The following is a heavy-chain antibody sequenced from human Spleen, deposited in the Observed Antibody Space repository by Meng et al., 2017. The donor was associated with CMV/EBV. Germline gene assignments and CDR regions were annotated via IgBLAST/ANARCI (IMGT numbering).Heavy chain of an antibody. CDR1: SFSGYY. D-gene: IGHD5-18*01. CDR2: INHSGST. Sequence: SFSGYYGSWNRQHPGKELEWIGEINHSGSTNYHPSLKSRVTISVDTSKNQFSLKLSSVTAADTAVYYCANLRVDTAMVGAKHNWFDPWGQGTLVTVSS. CDR3: ANLRVDTAMVGAKHNWFDP. V-gene: IGHV4-34*01. J-gene: IGHJ5*02.